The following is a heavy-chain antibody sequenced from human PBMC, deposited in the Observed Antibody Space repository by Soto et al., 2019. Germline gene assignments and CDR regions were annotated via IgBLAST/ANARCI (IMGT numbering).Heavy chain of an antibody. CDR1: GFTFSSYA. CDR2: ISYDGSNK. D-gene: IGHD3-3*01. J-gene: IGHJ6*02. CDR3: ARGYDFWSGYYYPYGMDV. V-gene: IGHV3-30-3*01. Sequence: PGGFLRLSCAASGFTFSSYAMHWVRQAPGKGLEWVAVISYDGSNKNHADTVKGRFTISRDNSKNTLYLQMNSLRAEDTAVYYCARGYDFWSGYYYPYGMDVWGQGTTVTVSS.